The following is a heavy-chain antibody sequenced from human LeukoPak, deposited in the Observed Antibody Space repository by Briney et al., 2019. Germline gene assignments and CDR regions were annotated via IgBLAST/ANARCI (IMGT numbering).Heavy chain of an antibody. D-gene: IGHD2-8*02. CDR1: GGSISSYY. CDR2: IYYSGST. J-gene: IGHJ6*03. V-gene: IGHV4-59*01. Sequence: SETLSLTCTVSGGSISSYYWSWIRQPPGKGLEWIGYIYYSGSTNYNPSLKSRVAISVDTSKNQFSLKLSSVTAVDTAVYYCATTSTGDYYYYYMDVWGKGTTVTVSS. CDR3: ATTSTGDYYYYYMDV.